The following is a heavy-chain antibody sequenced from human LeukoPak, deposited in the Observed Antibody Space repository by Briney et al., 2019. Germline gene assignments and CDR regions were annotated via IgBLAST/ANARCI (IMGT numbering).Heavy chain of an antibody. V-gene: IGHV1-24*01. J-gene: IGHJ5*02. CDR1: GYTLTELS. CDR2: FDPEDGET. Sequence: AAGKVSCKVSGYTLTELSMHWVRQAPGKGLEWMGGFDPEDGETIYAQKFQGRVTMTEDTSTDTAYMELSSLRSEDTAVYYCATAFGSGSYGVTNWFDPWGQGTLVTVSS. D-gene: IGHD3-10*01. CDR3: ATAFGSGSYGVTNWFDP.